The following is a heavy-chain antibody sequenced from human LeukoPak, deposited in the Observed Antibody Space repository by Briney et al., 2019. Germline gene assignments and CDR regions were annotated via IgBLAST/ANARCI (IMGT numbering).Heavy chain of an antibody. D-gene: IGHD3-10*01. J-gene: IGHJ6*02. CDR2: ISGSGGST. CDR1: GFTFSSYA. Sequence: PGGSLRLSCAASGFTFSSYAMSWVRQAPGKGLEWVSAISGSGGSTYYADSVKGRFTISRDNAKNSLYLQMNILRAEDTAVYYCARVMGSSHYGMDVWGQGTTVTVSS. V-gene: IGHV3-23*01. CDR3: ARVMGSSHYGMDV.